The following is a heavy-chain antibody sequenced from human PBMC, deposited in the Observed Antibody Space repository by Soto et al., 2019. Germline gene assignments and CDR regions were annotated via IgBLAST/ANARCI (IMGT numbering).Heavy chain of an antibody. J-gene: IGHJ5*02. CDR1: GYTFTGYY. CDR2: INPNSGGT. D-gene: IGHD3-9*01. Sequence: ASVKVSCKASGYTFTGYYMHWVRQAPGQGLEWMGWINPNSGGTNYAQKFQGRVTMTRDTSISTAYMELSRLRSDDTAVYYCARDRRILTGYYRATDPWGQGTLVTVSS. CDR3: ARDRRILTGYYRATDP. V-gene: IGHV1-2*02.